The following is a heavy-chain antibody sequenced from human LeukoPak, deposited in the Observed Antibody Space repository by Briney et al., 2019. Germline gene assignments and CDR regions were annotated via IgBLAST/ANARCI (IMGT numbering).Heavy chain of an antibody. V-gene: IGHV3-74*01. Sequence: GGSLRLSCAASGFTFSNYWMHWVRQAPGKGLVWVSHITNDGSTTTHADSVEGRFTISRDNAQNTLYLQMNSLRAEDTAVYYCARGAPWGSYFDYWGQGTLVTVSS. CDR2: ITNDGSTT. CDR1: GFTFSNYW. CDR3: ARGAPWGSYFDY. J-gene: IGHJ4*02. D-gene: IGHD3-16*01.